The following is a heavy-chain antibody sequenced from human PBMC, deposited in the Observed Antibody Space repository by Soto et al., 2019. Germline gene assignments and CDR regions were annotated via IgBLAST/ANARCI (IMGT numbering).Heavy chain of an antibody. CDR2: ISSSSSYI. Sequence: GGSLRLSGAASVFTFSSYSMNWVRQAPGKGLEWVSSISSSSSYIYYADSVKGRFTISRDNAKNSLYLQMNSLRAEDTAVYYCARGLYYYDSSGYYYAGLMAVWGQGTTVTVSS. D-gene: IGHD3-22*01. J-gene: IGHJ6*02. CDR3: ARGLYYYDSSGYYYAGLMAV. CDR1: VFTFSSYS. V-gene: IGHV3-21*01.